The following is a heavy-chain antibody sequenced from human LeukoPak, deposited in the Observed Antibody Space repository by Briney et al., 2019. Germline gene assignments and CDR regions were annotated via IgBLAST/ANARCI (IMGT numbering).Heavy chain of an antibody. J-gene: IGHJ4*02. Sequence: ASVKVSCKASGYTFTGYYMHWVRQAPGQGLEWMGWINPNSGGTNYAQKFQGRVTMTRDTSISTAYMELSRLRSDDTAVYYCARVGVTMVRGVINYFDYWGQGTLVTVSS. V-gene: IGHV1-2*02. CDR2: INPNSGGT. CDR1: GYTFTGYY. CDR3: ARVGVTMVRGVINYFDY. D-gene: IGHD3-10*01.